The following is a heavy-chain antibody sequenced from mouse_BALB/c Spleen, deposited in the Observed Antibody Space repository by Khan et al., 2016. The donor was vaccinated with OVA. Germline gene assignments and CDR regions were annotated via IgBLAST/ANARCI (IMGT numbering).Heavy chain of an antibody. Sequence: EVQLQESGPSLVKPSQTLSLTCSVTGDSITSGYWNWIRQFPGNKLEYMGYIIYTGYTYYNPSLKSRISITRHTSKNQYYLHVNTVTDEDTTTYYCAISTYRYAFVYWGQGTLGTVSA. V-gene: IGHV3-8*02. CDR3: AISTYRYAFVY. CDR2: IIYTGYT. D-gene: IGHD2-14*01. J-gene: IGHJ3*01. CDR1: GDSITSGY.